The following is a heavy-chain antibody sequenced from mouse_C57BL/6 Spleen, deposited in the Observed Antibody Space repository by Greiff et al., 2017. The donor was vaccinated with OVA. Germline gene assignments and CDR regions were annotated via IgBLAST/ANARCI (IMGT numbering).Heavy chain of an antibody. V-gene: IGHV1-82*01. J-gene: IGHJ2*01. Sequence: QVQLQQSGPELVKPGASVKISCKASGYAFSSSWMNWVKQRPGKGLEWIGRIYPGDGDTNYNGKFKGKATLTADKSSSTAYMQLSSLTSEDSAVYFCAREGLPFDDWGQGTTLTVSS. CDR1: GYAFSSSW. CDR2: IYPGDGDT. CDR3: AREGLPFDD. D-gene: IGHD3-1*01.